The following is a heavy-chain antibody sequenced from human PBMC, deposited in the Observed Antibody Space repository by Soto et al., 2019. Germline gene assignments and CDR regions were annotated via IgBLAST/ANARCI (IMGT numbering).Heavy chain of an antibody. D-gene: IGHD5-12*01. Sequence: QVQLVQSGAEVKKPGASVKVSCKASGYTFTGYYIHWVRQAPGQGLELMGWINPNSGGTNYAQKFQGWVTMTRDTSISTAYMELSRLTSDDTAVYYWATACRDGYNCLDYWGQGTLVTVSS. CDR3: ATACRDGYNCLDY. CDR1: GYTFTGYY. J-gene: IGHJ4*02. V-gene: IGHV1-2*04. CDR2: INPNSGGT.